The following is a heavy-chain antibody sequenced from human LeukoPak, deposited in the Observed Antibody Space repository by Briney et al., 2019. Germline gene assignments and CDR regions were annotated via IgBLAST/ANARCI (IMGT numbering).Heavy chain of an antibody. CDR2: IYTSGST. V-gene: IGHV4-61*02. CDR3: ARDRLYYYGSGSYQEGYNWFDP. CDR1: GGSISSGSYY. J-gene: IGHJ5*02. Sequence: PSETLSLTCTVSGGSISSGSYYWSWIRQPAGKGLEWIGRIYTSGSTNYNPSLKSRVTISVDTSKNQFSLKLSSVTAADTAVYYCARDRLYYYGSGSYQEGYNWFDPWGQGTLVTVSS. D-gene: IGHD3-10*01.